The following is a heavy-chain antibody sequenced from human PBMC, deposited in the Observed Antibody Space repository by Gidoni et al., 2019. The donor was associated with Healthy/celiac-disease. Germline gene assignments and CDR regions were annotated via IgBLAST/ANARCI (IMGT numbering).Heavy chain of an antibody. D-gene: IGHD5-12*01. CDR3: ARGEDGATITLDC. CDR1: GFTFSSYG. V-gene: IGHV3-33*01. Sequence: HVQLVESGGGVVQPGRSLRLSCAASGFTFSSYGMHWVRQAPGKGLEWVAVIWYDGTNEYYADSVKGRFTISRDNSKNTLYPQMNSLRAEDTAVYYCARGEDGATITLDCWGQGTLVTVSS. CDR2: IWYDGTNE. J-gene: IGHJ4*02.